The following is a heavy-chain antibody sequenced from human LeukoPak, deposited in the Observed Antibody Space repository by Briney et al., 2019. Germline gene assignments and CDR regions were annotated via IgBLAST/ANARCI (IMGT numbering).Heavy chain of an antibody. Sequence: GGSLRLSCAASGFTFSRNSMTWVRQAPGKGLEWVSSISTSSSYIYYADSVKGRFTISRDNAKKSLYLQMNSLRAEDTAVYYCARDSIALWFGELLGTPDYWGQGTLVTVSS. J-gene: IGHJ4*02. V-gene: IGHV3-21*01. D-gene: IGHD3-10*01. CDR2: ISTSSSYI. CDR1: GFTFSRNS. CDR3: ARDSIALWFGELLGTPDY.